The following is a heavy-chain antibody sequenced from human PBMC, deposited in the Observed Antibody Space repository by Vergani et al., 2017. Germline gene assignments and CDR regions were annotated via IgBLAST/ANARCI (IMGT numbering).Heavy chain of an antibody. V-gene: IGHV4-30-4*01. D-gene: IGHD3-10*01. CDR3: ASPNFFYYYGSGSYSIGVDV. CDR2: IYYSGST. J-gene: IGHJ6*02. Sequence: QVQLQESGPGLVKPSQTLSLTCTVSGGSLSSGDYYWSWIRQPPGKGLEWIGYIYYSGSTYYNPSLKSRVTISVDTSKNQFSLKLSSVTAADTAVYYCASPNFFYYYGSGSYSIGVDVWGQGTTVTVSS. CDR1: GGSLSSGDYY.